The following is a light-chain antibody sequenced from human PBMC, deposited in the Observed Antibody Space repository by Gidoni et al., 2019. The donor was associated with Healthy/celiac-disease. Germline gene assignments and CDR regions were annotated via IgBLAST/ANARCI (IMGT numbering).Light chain of an antibody. CDR1: QGIRND. CDR3: LQDYNYPRT. J-gene: IGKJ1*01. Sequence: AIQMPQSPSSLSASVGDRVTITCRASQGIRNDLGWYQQKPGKAPKLLIYAASSLQSGVPSRFSGSGSGTDFTITISSLQPEDFATYYCLQDYNYPRTFGQGTKVEIK. CDR2: AAS. V-gene: IGKV1-6*01.